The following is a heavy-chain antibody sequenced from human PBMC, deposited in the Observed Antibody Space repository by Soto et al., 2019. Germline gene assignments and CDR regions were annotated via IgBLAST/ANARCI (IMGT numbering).Heavy chain of an antibody. J-gene: IGHJ6*02. CDR2: IYPGDSDT. Sequence: GESLKISCKGSGYSFTSYWIGWVRQMPGKGLEWMGIIYPGDSDTRYSPSFQGQVTISADKSISTAYLQWSSLKASDTAMYYCASRQTYYDFWRGGMDVWSQGTTVTVSS. CDR3: ASRQTYYDFWRGGMDV. D-gene: IGHD3-3*01. CDR1: GYSFTSYW. V-gene: IGHV5-51*01.